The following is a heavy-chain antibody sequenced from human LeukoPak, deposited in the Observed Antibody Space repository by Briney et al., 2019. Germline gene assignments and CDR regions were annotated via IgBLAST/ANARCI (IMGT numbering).Heavy chain of an antibody. J-gene: IGHJ6*03. D-gene: IGHD2-2*01. CDR3: ARDGCSSTSCYYYYMDV. CDR1: GFTFSSYS. V-gene: IGHV3-21*01. CDR2: ISSSSSYI. Sequence: PGGSLRLSCAASGFTFSSYSMNWVRQAPGKGLEGVSSISSSSSYIYYADSVKGRFTISRDNAKNSLYLQMNSLRAEDTAVYYCARDGCSSTSCYYYYMDVWGKGTTVTVSS.